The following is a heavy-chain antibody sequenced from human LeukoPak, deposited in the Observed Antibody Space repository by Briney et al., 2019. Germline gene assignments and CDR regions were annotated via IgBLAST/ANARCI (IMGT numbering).Heavy chain of an antibody. CDR3: ARAYSSSWYWNWLDP. J-gene: IGHJ5*02. Sequence: SETLSLTCSVSGGSISSYYWSWIRQPPGKGLEWIGYIYYSGRTNYNPSLKSRVTISVDTSKNQFSLKVSSVSAADTAVYYCARAYSSSWYWNWLDPWGQGTLVTVSS. CDR2: IYYSGRT. CDR1: GGSISSYY. D-gene: IGHD6-13*01. V-gene: IGHV4-59*08.